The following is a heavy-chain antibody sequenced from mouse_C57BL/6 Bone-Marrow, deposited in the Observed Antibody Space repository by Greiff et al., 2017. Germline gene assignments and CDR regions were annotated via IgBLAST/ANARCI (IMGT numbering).Heavy chain of an antibody. V-gene: IGHV1-61*01. CDR3: ARTGLWGSSYGYFDV. D-gene: IGHD1-1*01. J-gene: IGHJ1*03. Sequence: QVQLQQPGAELVRPGSSVKLSCKASGYTFTSYWMDWVKQRPGQGLEWIGNIYPSDSETHYNQKFKDKATLTVDKSSSTAYMQLSSLTSEDSAVYYCARTGLWGSSYGYFDVWGTGTTVTVSS. CDR2: IYPSDSET. CDR1: GYTFTSYW.